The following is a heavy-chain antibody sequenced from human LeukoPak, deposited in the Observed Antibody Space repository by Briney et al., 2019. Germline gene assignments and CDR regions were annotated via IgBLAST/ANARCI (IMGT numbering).Heavy chain of an antibody. CDR1: GGSISSYY. D-gene: IGHD2-15*01. J-gene: IGHJ4*02. V-gene: IGHV4-59*12. Sequence: SETLSLTCTVSGGSISSYYWSWIRQPPGKGLEWIGYIYYSGSTNYNPSLKSRVTMSVDTSKNQFSLKLSSVTAADTAVYYCARTLGYCSGGSCYFDYWGQGTLVTVSS. CDR2: IYYSGST. CDR3: ARTLGYCSGGSCYFDY.